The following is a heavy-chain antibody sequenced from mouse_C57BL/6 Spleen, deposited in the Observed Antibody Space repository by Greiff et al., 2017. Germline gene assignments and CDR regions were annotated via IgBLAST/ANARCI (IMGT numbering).Heavy chain of an antibody. CDR2: IYPRSGNT. CDR1: GYTFTSYG. J-gene: IGHJ2*01. CDR3: ARSLYYYGSRYYFDY. V-gene: IGHV1-81*01. D-gene: IGHD1-1*01. Sequence: LEESGAELARPGASVKLSCKASGYTFTSYGISWVKQRTGQGLEWIGEIYPRSGNTYYNEKFKGKATLTADKSSSTAYMELRSLTSEDSAVYFCARSLYYYGSRYYFDYWGQGTTLTVSS.